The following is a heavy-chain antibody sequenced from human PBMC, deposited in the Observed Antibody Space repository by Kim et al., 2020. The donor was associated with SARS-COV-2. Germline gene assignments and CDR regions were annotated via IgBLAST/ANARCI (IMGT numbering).Heavy chain of an antibody. D-gene: IGHD3-10*01. Sequence: GGSLRLSCAASGFTFSSYSMNWVRQAPGKGLEWVSYISSSSSTIYYADSVKGRFTISRDNAKNSLYLQMNSLRDEDTAVYYCARRGELLWFGELSIYYYYYGMDVWGQGTTVTVSS. CDR1: GFTFSSYS. V-gene: IGHV3-48*02. CDR3: ARRGELLWFGELSIYYYYYGMDV. CDR2: ISSSSSTI. J-gene: IGHJ6*02.